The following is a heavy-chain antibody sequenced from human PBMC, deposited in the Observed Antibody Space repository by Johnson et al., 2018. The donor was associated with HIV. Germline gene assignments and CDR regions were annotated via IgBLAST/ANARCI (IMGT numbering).Heavy chain of an antibody. Sequence: QVQLLESGGGVVQPGGSLRLSCAASGFTFSSYAMHWVRQAPGKGLEWVAVISYDGSNKYYADSVKGRFTFSRDNSKNTLYLQMNSLRVEDTAVYYCARGLGDSRVVDAYDIWGQGTMVTVSS. CDR1: GFTFSSYA. CDR2: ISYDGSNK. CDR3: ARGLGDSRVVDAYDI. V-gene: IGHV3-30*14. D-gene: IGHD4-17*01. J-gene: IGHJ3*02.